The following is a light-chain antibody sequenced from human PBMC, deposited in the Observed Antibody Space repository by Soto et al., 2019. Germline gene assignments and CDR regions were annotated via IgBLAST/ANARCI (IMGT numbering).Light chain of an antibody. V-gene: IGKV1-27*01. CDR2: AAS. J-gene: IGKJ2*01. Sequence: DIQMTQSPSSLSASVGDRVIITCRASQGVSNYLAWYQQKPGKVPNLLIYAASTLQSGVPSRFSGSGSGTDFTLTISSLQPEDVAXYYXXXYNNAPPGYTFGQGTKVEIK. CDR1: QGVSNY. CDR3: XXYNNAPPGYT.